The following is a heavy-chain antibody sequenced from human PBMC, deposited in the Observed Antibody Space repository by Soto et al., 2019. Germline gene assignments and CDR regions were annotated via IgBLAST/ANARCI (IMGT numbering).Heavy chain of an antibody. J-gene: IGHJ6*02. CDR1: GGTFSSYA. CDR2: IIPIFGTA. CDR3: ASNLSGYSHVEGV. D-gene: IGHD5-12*01. Sequence: ASVNVSCKASGGTFSSYAISWVRQAPGQGLEWMGGIIPIFGTANYAQKFQGRVTITADESTSTAYMELSSLRSEDTAVYYCASNLSGYSHVEGVWGQGTTVTVSS. V-gene: IGHV1-69*13.